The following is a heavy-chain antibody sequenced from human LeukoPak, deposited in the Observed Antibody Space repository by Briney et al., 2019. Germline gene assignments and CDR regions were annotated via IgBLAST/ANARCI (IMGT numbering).Heavy chain of an antibody. CDR3: AKDPDIVVVPATGVHFDY. CDR2: ISGSGGST. Sequence: GGSLRLSCAASGFTFSSYAMSWVRQAPGKGLEWVSAISGSGGSTYYADSVKGRFTISRDNSKNTLYLQMNSLRAEDTAVYYCAKDPDIVVVPATGVHFDYWGQGTLVTVSS. CDR1: GFTFSSYA. V-gene: IGHV3-23*01. D-gene: IGHD2-2*01. J-gene: IGHJ4*02.